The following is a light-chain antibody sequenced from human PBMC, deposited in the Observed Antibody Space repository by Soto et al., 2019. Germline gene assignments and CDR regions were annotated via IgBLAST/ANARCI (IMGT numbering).Light chain of an antibody. CDR1: SSDVGGSDY. CDR3: SSYTSSAPGVL. J-gene: IGLJ2*01. Sequence: ALTQPASVSGSPGQSITISCSGTSSDVGGSDYVSWYQQHPGEAPKLMIYDVSYRPSGISNRFSGSKSGNTASLTISGLQAEDEADYFCSSYTSSAPGVLFGGGTKLTVL. CDR2: DVS. V-gene: IGLV2-14*03.